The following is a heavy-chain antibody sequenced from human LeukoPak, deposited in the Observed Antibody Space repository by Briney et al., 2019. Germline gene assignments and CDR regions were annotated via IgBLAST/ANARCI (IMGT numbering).Heavy chain of an antibody. J-gene: IGHJ5*02. D-gene: IGHD1/OR15-1a*01. CDR1: GGSVSSYY. V-gene: IGHV4-59*08. CDR2: VYDTGAT. CDR3: ARLPLIATTRGGFDP. Sequence: SEALSLTCTVSGGSVSSYYWNWIRQPPGKRLEWIGYVYDTGATNYNPSLKSRFTISIDTSKNQFSLYLSSVTAADTAVYYCARLPLIATTRGGFDPWGQGTLVTVSS.